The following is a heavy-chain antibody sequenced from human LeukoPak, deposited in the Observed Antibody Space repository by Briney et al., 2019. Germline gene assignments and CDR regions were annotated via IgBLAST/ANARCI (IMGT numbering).Heavy chain of an antibody. V-gene: IGHV3-23*01. J-gene: IGHJ4*02. CDR3: AKDQNYFGSGSPVY. CDR1: GFTFSSYA. CDR2: ISGSGSST. D-gene: IGHD3-10*01. Sequence: GGSLRLSCAASGFTFSSYAMSWVRQAPGKGLEWVSTISGSGSSTYYADSVKGRYTISRDNSENTLYLQMNSLRAEDTAVYYCAKDQNYFGSGSPVYWGQGTLVTVSS.